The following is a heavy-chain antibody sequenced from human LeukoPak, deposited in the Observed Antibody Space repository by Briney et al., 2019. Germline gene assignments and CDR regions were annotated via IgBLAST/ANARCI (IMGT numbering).Heavy chain of an antibody. Sequence: GGSLRLSCAASGFMFSDYGMHWVRQAPGKGLEWVAVIWYDGSNEYYADSVEGRFTISRDNSKNTLYLQMNSLRPEDTAVYYCARALPDYYDGSGYYDYWGQGTLVTVSS. CDR1: GFMFSDYG. V-gene: IGHV3-33*01. CDR3: ARALPDYYDGSGYYDY. CDR2: IWYDGSNE. J-gene: IGHJ4*02. D-gene: IGHD3-22*01.